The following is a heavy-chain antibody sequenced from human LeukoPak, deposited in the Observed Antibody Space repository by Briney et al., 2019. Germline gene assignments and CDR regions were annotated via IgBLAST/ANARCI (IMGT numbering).Heavy chain of an antibody. CDR3: ARDSGVGYLNGMDV. D-gene: IGHD1-26*01. CDR1: GFTFSSYD. V-gene: IGHV3-13*01. J-gene: IGHJ6*02. CDR2: IGIAGDT. Sequence: GGSLRLSCAASGFTFSSYDMHWVRQTTGKGLEWVSSIGIAGDTYYPGSVKGRFTISRENAKNSLYLQMNSLRAEDTAVYYCARDSGVGYLNGMDVWGQGTTVTVSS.